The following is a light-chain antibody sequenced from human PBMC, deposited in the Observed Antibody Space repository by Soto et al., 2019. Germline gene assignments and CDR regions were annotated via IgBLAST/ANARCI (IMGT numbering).Light chain of an antibody. CDR2: DAS. J-gene: IGKJ3*01. V-gene: IGKV1-33*01. CDR3: QQRSNWPPWT. Sequence: DIQMTQSPSSLSASVGDRVTITCQASQDINKYLNWYQQKPGKAPKLLIYDASNLETGVPSRFSGGGSGTHFTFTISSLQAEDLATYYCQQRSNWPPWTFGPGTKV. CDR1: QDINKY.